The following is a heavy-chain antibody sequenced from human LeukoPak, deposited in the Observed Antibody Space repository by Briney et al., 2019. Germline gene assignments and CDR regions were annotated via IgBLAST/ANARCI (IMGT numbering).Heavy chain of an antibody. CDR2: INPSGGST. D-gene: IGHD6-19*01. CDR3: ARGYSSIWYFEY. CDR1: GYTFTSYY. Sequence: GASVKVSCKASGYTFTSYYMHWVRQAPGQGLEWMGIINPSGGSTSYAQKFQGRVTNTGDTSASTAYMELSGLRSEDTAVYYCARGYSSIWYFEYWGQGTLVTVSS. V-gene: IGHV1-46*01. J-gene: IGHJ4*02.